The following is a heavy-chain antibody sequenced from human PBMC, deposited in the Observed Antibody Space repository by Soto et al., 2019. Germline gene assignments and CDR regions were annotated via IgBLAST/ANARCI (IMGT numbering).Heavy chain of an antibody. D-gene: IGHD3-10*01. V-gene: IGHV3-30*03. CDR1: GFPFTTYG. CDR3: GGGQYYFDY. Sequence: QVQLVESGGGVVQPGRSLRLSCAASGFPFTTYGMHWVREGPGKGLEWVAVISYDGSNKYYADSVKGRFTISRDNSKNTLYLQMNSLRPEDTALYYCGGGQYYFDYRGQGTLVSVA. J-gene: IGHJ4*02. CDR2: ISYDGSNK.